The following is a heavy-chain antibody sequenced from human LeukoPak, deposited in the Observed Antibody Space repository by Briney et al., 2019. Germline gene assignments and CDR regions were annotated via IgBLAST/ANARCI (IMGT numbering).Heavy chain of an antibody. CDR2: IYYSGSGST. CDR3: ARLRPSGMGGGFDY. V-gene: IGHV4-59*01. Sequence: ETQSLTCTVSGGSISNSYWSWIRQPPGKGLEWIGYIYYSGSGSTNYNPSLKSRVTISVDTSKNHFSLKLSSVTAADTAVYYCARLRPSGMGGGFDYWGQGTLVSVSS. D-gene: IGHD3-10*01. J-gene: IGHJ4*02. CDR1: GGSISNSY.